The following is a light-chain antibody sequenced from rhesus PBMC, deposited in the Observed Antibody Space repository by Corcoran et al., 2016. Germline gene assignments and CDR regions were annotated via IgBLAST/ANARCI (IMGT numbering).Light chain of an antibody. CDR1: QSVSSS. CDR2: GAS. V-gene: IGKV3-24*01. CDR3: LQRSNWPYS. Sequence: EIVMTQSPATLSLSPGERATLSCRASQSVSSSLAWYKQKPGQAPRPLIYGASSRATGSPDRFSGCGSGTDFTLPISRLEPEDVAVYYCLQRSNWPYSFGQGTKVEIK. J-gene: IGKJ2*01.